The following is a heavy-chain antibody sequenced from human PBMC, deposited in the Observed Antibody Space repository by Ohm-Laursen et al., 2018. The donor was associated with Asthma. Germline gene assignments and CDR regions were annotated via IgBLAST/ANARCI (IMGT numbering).Heavy chain of an antibody. CDR2: VNPLGYEK. J-gene: IGHJ4*02. Sequence: SLRLSCSASGVAFTDSWMSWVRQLPGGSLEWVAKVNPLGYEKYYMDSVRGRFTVSRDNAKNSLYLQMNSLRPDDTAVYYCARDVMEWYLPAFDFWGQGTLVTVSS. D-gene: IGHD3-3*01. CDR1: GVAFTDSW. CDR3: ARDVMEWYLPAFDF. V-gene: IGHV3-7*01.